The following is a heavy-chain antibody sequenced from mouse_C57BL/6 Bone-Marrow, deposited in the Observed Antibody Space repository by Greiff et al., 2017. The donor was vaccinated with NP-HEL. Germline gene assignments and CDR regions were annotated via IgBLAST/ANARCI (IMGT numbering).Heavy chain of an antibody. D-gene: IGHD2-2*01. V-gene: IGHV3-6*01. Sequence: DVKLQESGPGLVKPSQSLSLTCSVTGYSITSGYYWNWIRQFPGNKLEWMGYISYDGSNNYNPSLKNRISITRDTSKNQFFLKLNSVTTEDTATYYCARRAYGLYYFDYWGQGTTLTVSS. CDR3: ARRAYGLYYFDY. J-gene: IGHJ2*01. CDR2: ISYDGSN. CDR1: GYSITSGYY.